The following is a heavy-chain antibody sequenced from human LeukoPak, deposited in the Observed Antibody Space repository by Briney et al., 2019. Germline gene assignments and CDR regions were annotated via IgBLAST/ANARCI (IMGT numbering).Heavy chain of an antibody. J-gene: IGHJ6*03. D-gene: IGHD3/OR15-3a*01. V-gene: IGHV3-23*01. CDR2: ISGGGAST. Sequence: GGSLRLSCAASGFTFSSYAMSWVRQAPGKGLEWVSAISGGGASTYYANSVKGRFTISRDNSKNTLYLQMNSLRAEDTAVYYCATHSTLDPNYYYYMDVWGKGTTVTVSS. CDR3: ATHSTLDPNYYYYMDV. CDR1: GFTFSSYA.